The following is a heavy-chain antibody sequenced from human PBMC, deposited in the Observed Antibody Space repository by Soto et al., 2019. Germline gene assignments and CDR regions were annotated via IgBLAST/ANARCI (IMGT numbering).Heavy chain of an antibody. J-gene: IGHJ5*02. Sequence: PSETLSLTCTVSGGSIRSSSYYWGWIRQPPGEGLEWIGSIYYSGKTDNNPSLKSRVATSVDTSKNQFSLKMSAVTAADTAVYYCARHKWRYCISTRCPRHFDPWGQGPLVNVSS. CDR3: ARHKWRYCISTRCPRHFDP. CDR2: IYYSGKT. D-gene: IGHD2-2*01. CDR1: GGSIRSSSYY. V-gene: IGHV4-39*01.